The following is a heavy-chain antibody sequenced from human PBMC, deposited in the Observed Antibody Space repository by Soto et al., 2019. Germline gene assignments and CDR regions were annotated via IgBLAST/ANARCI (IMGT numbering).Heavy chain of an antibody. D-gene: IGHD1-26*01. CDR2: MHYCGNT. J-gene: IGHJ4*02. CDR3: ARHNEGAY. CDR1: GVSITSGNYY. Sequence: QVQLQESGPGLVKPSQTLSLTCTVSGVSITSGNYYWTWIRQPPGKGLEWIGYMHYCGNTYHNPSLESRLIISVDTSKNQFSLTLNSVTAADTAVYYCARHNEGAYWGQGTLVTVCS. V-gene: IGHV4-30-4*01.